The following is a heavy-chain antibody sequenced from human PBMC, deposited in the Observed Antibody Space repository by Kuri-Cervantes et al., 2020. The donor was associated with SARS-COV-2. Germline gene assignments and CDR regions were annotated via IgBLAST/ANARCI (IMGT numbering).Heavy chain of an antibody. Sequence: GGSLRLSCAASGFTSSSYSMNWVRQAPGKGLEWVSSISSSSSYIYYADSVKGRFTISRDNAKNSLYLQMNSLGAEDTAVYYCVRVSVAETYYDFWSGYYYYGMDVWGQGTTVTVSS. CDR3: VRVSVAETYYDFWSGYYYYGMDV. V-gene: IGHV3-21*01. CDR1: GFTSSSYS. D-gene: IGHD3-3*01. J-gene: IGHJ6*02. CDR2: ISSSSSYI.